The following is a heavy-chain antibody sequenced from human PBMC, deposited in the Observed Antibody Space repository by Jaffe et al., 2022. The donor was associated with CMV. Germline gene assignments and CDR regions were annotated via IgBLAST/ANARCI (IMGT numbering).Heavy chain of an antibody. J-gene: IGHJ6*02. D-gene: IGHD6-19*01. CDR3: AKDHRLSGWYGMDV. CDR1: GFTFDDYA. Sequence: EVQLVESGGGLVQPGRSLRLSCAASGFTFDDYAMHWVRQAPGKGLEWVSGISWNSGSIGYADSVKGRFTISRDNAKNSLYLQMNSLRAEDTALYYCAKDHRLSGWYGMDVWGQGTTVTVSS. CDR2: ISWNSGSI. V-gene: IGHV3-9*01.